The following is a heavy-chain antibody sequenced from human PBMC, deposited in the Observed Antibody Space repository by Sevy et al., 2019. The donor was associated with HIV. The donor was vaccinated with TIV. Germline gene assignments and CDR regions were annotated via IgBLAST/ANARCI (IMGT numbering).Heavy chain of an antibody. CDR1: GSALTELA. CDR2: FDPEDGET. V-gene: IGHV1-24*01. Sequence: ASVKVSCKVSGSALTELAMHWVQQAPGKGLEWMATFDPEDGETFYAQKFQGRVTMTEDTSTDTAYLELVSLRSEDTAVYYCATTKDYYEGSGYPFDGWGQGTLVTVSS. CDR3: ATTKDYYEGSGYPFDG. J-gene: IGHJ4*02. D-gene: IGHD3-22*01.